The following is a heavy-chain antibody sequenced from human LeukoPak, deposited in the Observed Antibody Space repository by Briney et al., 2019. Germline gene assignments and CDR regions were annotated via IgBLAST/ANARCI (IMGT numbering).Heavy chain of an antibody. CDR2: ITTSDGNT. D-gene: IGHD7-27*01. J-gene: IGHJ4*02. V-gene: IGHV3-23*01. CDR3: AKDGGLWVSAHWGDS. CDR1: GFTFSSYT. Sequence: GGSLRLSCAASGFTFSSYTMSWVRQAPGKGLEWVSTITTSDGNTYCADSVKGRFTVSRDNSKNTLFLQMNSLRAEDTAVYYCAKDGGLWVSAHWGDSWGRGTLVTVSS.